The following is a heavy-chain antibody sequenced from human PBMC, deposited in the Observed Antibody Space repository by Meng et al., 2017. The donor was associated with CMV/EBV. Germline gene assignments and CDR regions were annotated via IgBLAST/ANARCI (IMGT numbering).Heavy chain of an antibody. D-gene: IGHD3/OR15-3a*01. Sequence: GGSLRLSCAASGFTLSSYGMHWVRQDPGKGLEWVASIRYDGSNKYYADSVKGRFTISRDNSKNTLYLQMNSLRAEDTAVYYCAKDPGLVITYSDYWGQGTLVTVSS. V-gene: IGHV3-30*02. CDR3: AKDPGLVITYSDY. J-gene: IGHJ4*02. CDR2: IRYDGSNK. CDR1: GFTLSSYG.